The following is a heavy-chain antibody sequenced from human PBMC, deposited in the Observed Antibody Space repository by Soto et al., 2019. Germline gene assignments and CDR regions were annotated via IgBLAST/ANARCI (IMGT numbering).Heavy chain of an antibody. D-gene: IGHD6-19*01. CDR1: GFTFSSYG. Sequence: QVQLVESGGGVVQPGRSLRLSCAASGFTFSSYGMHWVRQAPGKGLEWVAVISYDGSNKYYADSVKGRFTISRDNSKNTLYLQMNSLRAEDTAVYYCAKGPYSSGWYSWRYDYWGQGTLVTVSS. V-gene: IGHV3-30*18. CDR2: ISYDGSNK. CDR3: AKGPYSSGWYSWRYDY. J-gene: IGHJ4*02.